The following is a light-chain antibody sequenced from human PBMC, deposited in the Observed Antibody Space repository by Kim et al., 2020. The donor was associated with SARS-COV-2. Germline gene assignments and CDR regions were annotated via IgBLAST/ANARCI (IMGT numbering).Light chain of an antibody. CDR2: DES. V-gene: IGKV3-11*01. J-gene: IGKJ4*01. CDR1: PGVSGT. Sequence: GERPPPPCGPLPGVSGTLAWTKQKPGRGPSLLMYDESQRATEVPARFGGSGSGTDFTLTISGLEPEDFAVYYCQQCCNGVSFGGRTKVEIK. CDR3: QQCCNGVS.